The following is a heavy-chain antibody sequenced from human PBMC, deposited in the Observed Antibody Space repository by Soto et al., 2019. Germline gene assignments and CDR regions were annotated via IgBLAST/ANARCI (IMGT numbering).Heavy chain of an antibody. Sequence: EVQLLESGGGLVQPGGSLRLSCAASGFTFSSYAMSWVRQAPGKGLEWVSAISGSGGSTYYADSVKGRFTISSDNSKNTVYLQMKSLRAEDTAVYYCAKRSGGSWYYYYYMDVWGKGTTVTVSS. V-gene: IGHV3-23*01. J-gene: IGHJ6*03. D-gene: IGHD2-15*01. CDR2: ISGSGGST. CDR3: AKRSGGSWYYYYYMDV. CDR1: GFTFSSYA.